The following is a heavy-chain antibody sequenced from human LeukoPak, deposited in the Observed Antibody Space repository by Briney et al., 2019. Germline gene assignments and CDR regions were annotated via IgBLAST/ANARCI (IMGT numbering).Heavy chain of an antibody. CDR3: ARDECSGRSCYESWFDP. CDR1: GYTFSGNY. CDR2: INPNSGGT. V-gene: IGHV1-2*02. Sequence: ASVKVSCKASGYTFSGNYMHWVRQAPGQGLEWMGWINPNSGGTNYAQKFQGRVTMTRDTSISTAYMELSRLRSDDTAVYYCARDECSGRSCYESWFDPWGQGTLVTVSS. D-gene: IGHD2-15*01. J-gene: IGHJ5*02.